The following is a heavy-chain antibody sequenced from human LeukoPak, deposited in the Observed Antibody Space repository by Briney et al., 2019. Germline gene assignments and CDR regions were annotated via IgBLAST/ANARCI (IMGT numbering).Heavy chain of an antibody. J-gene: IGHJ4*02. CDR1: GVSISSGGYY. CDR3: ARGRRYYDSSGYYFDY. Sequence: SQTLSLTCTVSGVSISSGGYYWTWVRQHPAKGLEWLGYIYYTGATYYNPSVKSRLTLSVGTSENQFSLRLSSVTAADTAVYYCARGRRYYDSSGYYFDYWGQGTLVTVSS. V-gene: IGHV4-31*03. CDR2: IYYTGAT. D-gene: IGHD3-22*01.